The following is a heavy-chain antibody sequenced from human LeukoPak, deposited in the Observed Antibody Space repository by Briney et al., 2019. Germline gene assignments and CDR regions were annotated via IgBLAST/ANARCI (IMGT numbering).Heavy chain of an antibody. V-gene: IGHV4-4*07. D-gene: IGHD2-15*01. Sequence: SETLSLTCTVSGGSISSYYWSWIRQSAGKGLEWIGRIYTSGSTNYNPSLKSRVTMSVDTSKNQFSLKLSSVTAADTAVYYCAILGYCSGGSCYYFDYWGQGTLVTVSS. CDR2: IYTSGST. CDR3: AILGYCSGGSCYYFDY. J-gene: IGHJ4*02. CDR1: GGSISSYY.